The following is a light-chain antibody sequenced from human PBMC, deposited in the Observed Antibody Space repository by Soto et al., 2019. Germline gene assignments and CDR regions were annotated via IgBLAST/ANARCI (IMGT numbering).Light chain of an antibody. V-gene: IGKV1-17*03. J-gene: IGKJ2*01. CDR1: QDISNF. Sequence: DIQMTQSPSDMSASVGDRVTITCRASQDISNFLVWFQQRPGKVPKRLMYSANRLESGVPSRFSGSGSGTEFTLTISSLQPEDFATYYCLQHTSYPYTFGQGTKLEVK. CDR3: LQHTSYPYT. CDR2: SAN.